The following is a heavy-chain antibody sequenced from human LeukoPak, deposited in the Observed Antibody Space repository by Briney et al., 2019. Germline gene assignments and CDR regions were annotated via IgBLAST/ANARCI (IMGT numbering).Heavy chain of an antibody. CDR2: IYYSGST. CDR1: GGSISSYY. Sequence: SETLSLTCTVYGGSISSYYWSWIRQPPGKGLEWIGYIYYSGSTNYNPSPKSRVTISVDTSKNQFSLKLSSVTAADTAVYYCARDRPDAFDIWGQGTMVTVSS. V-gene: IGHV4-59*01. CDR3: ARDRPDAFDI. J-gene: IGHJ3*02.